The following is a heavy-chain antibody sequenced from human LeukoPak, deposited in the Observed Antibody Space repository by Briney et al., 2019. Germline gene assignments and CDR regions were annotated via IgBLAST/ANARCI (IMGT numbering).Heavy chain of an antibody. CDR3: ARDGIPAAASLYFDI. CDR1: GYTSTSYG. J-gene: IGHJ2*01. CDR2: INIYNGNT. Sequence: ASVKVSCKPSGYTSTSYGIIWVRQAPGQGLEWMGWINIYNGNTNYAQNLQGRVTMTTDTSTSTAYMELRSLRSDDTAMYYCARDGIPAAASLYFDIRGRGTLVTVSS. V-gene: IGHV1-18*01. D-gene: IGHD6-13*01.